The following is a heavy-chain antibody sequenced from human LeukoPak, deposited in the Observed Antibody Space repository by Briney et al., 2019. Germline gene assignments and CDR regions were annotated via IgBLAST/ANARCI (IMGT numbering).Heavy chain of an antibody. CDR3: AGTTSEHYYYYYGMDV. V-gene: IGHV6-1*01. J-gene: IGHJ6*02. CDR1: EDSVSSNSAA. CDR2: TYYRSKWYN. Sequence: PSQTLSLTCAISEDSVSSNSAAWNWVRQSPSRGLEWLGRTYYRSKWYNDYAVSVKSRITINPDTSKNQFSLQLNSVTPEDTAVYYCAGTTSEHYYYYYGMDVWGQGTTVTVSS. D-gene: IGHD1-7*01.